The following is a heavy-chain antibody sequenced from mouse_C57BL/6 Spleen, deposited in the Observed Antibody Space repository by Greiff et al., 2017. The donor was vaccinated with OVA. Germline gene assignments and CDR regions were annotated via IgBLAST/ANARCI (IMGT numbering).Heavy chain of an antibody. CDR1: GYTFTDYY. CDR3: ARLSDYDGFAY. CDR2: INPNNGGT. D-gene: IGHD2-4*01. V-gene: IGHV1-26*01. Sequence: VQLQQSGPELVKPGASVKISCKASGYTFTDYYMNWVKQSHGKSLEWIGDINPNNGGTSYNQKFKGKATLTVDKSSSTAYMELRSLTSEDSAVYYCARLSDYDGFAYWGQGTLVTVSA. J-gene: IGHJ3*01.